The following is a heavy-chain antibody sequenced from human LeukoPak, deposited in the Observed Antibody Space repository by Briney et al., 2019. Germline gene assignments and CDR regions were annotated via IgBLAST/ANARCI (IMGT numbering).Heavy chain of an antibody. Sequence: KPSETLSLTCTVSGGSMEIDYWTWIRQPAGRGLEWIGRIYNSGSANYSPSLKSRVTMSIDTSKSRISLQLTSVTAADTAVYYCAKNRVAAAGTTFATWGQGTLVTVSS. J-gene: IGHJ5*02. CDR1: GGSMEIDY. D-gene: IGHD6-13*01. CDR2: IYNSGSA. CDR3: AKNRVAAAGTTFAT. V-gene: IGHV4-4*07.